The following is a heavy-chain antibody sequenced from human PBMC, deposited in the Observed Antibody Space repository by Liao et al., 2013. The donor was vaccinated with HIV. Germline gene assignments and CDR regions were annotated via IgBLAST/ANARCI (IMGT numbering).Heavy chain of an antibody. J-gene: IGHJ4*02. CDR2: INHSGST. CDR1: GGSFSGYY. V-gene: IGHV4-34*01. D-gene: IGHD5-18*01. Sequence: QVQLQQWGAGLLKPSETLSLTCAVYGGSFSGYYWSWIRQPPGKGLEWIGEINHSGSTNYNPSLKSRVTISVDTSKNQFSLKLSSVTAADTAVYYCARFLSGYGPXRTFDYWGQGTLVTVSS. CDR3: ARFLSGYGPXRTFDY.